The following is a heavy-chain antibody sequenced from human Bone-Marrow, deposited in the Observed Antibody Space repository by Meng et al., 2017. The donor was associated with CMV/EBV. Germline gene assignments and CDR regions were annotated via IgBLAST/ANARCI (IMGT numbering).Heavy chain of an antibody. Sequence: GESLKISCAASGFTFSNAWMSWVRQAPGKGLEWVGRIKSKTDGGTTDYAAPVKGRFTISRDDSKNTPYLQMNSLKTEDTAVYYCTTDPDSSPTYYYYGMAVWGPGDTV. CDR3: TTDPDSSPTYYYYGMAV. V-gene: IGHV3-15*01. J-gene: IGHJ6*01. CDR2: IKSKTDGGTT. D-gene: IGHD3-22*01. CDR1: GFTFSNAW.